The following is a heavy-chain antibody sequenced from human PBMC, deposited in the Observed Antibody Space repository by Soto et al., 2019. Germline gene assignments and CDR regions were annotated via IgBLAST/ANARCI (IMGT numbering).Heavy chain of an antibody. D-gene: IGHD6-19*01. CDR2: YSDSGIGT. Sequence: SLTLSRAASGFPFSNYNMRCLRQAPGKGLSWCSVYSDSGIGTYYADAVKGRFTISRDNSKNALYLQMNSLRAEETAGYDCATSSGDLNYLDYWGQGTLVTVAS. CDR1: GFPFSNYN. V-gene: IGHV3-23*01. J-gene: IGHJ4*02. CDR3: ATSSGDLNYLDY.